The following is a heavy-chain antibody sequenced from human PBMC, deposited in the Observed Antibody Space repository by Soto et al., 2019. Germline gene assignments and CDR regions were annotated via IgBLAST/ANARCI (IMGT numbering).Heavy chain of an antibody. CDR1: GGSFSGYY. CDR2: INHSGST. Sequence: SETLSLTCAVYGGSFSGYYWSWIRQPPGKGLEWIGEINHSGSTNYNPSLKSRVTISVDTSKNQFSLKLSSVTAADTAVYYCARARGQQLVHFDYWGQGTLVTVSS. V-gene: IGHV4-34*01. D-gene: IGHD6-13*01. CDR3: ARARGQQLVHFDY. J-gene: IGHJ4*02.